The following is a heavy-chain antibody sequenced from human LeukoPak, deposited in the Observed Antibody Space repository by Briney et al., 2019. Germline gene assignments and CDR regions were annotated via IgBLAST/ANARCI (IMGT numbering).Heavy chain of an antibody. CDR2: IYYSGST. J-gene: IGHJ6*02. V-gene: IGHV4-31*03. CDR3: ARDRRFYYGMDV. D-gene: IGHD3-3*01. CDR1: GGSISSGGYH. Sequence: SQTLSLTCTVSGGSISSGGYHWSWIRQHPGKGLEWIGYIYYSGSTYYNPSLKSRVTISVDTPKNQFSLKLSSVTAADTAVYYCARDRRFYYGMDVWGQGTTVTVSS.